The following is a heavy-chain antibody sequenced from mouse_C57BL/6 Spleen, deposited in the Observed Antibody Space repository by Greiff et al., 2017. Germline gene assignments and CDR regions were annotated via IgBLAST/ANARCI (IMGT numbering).Heavy chain of an antibody. D-gene: IGHD2-1*01. CDR1: GFTFSDYG. CDR2: ISRGSSTI. Sequence: EVQLVESGGGLVKPGGSLKLSCAASGFTFSDYGMHWVRQAPEKGLEWVAYISRGSSTIYYADTVKGRFTISRDDAKNTLFLQMTSLRSEDTATYYCSRLGNYGCDYWGQGTTLTVSS. V-gene: IGHV5-17*01. CDR3: SRLGNYGCDY. J-gene: IGHJ2*01.